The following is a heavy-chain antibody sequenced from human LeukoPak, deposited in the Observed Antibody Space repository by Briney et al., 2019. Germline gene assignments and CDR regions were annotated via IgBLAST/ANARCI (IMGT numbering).Heavy chain of an antibody. J-gene: IGHJ4*02. V-gene: IGHV3-23*01. CDR1: GFTFSSHA. D-gene: IGHD5-24*01. Sequence: PGGSLRLSCGASGFTFSSHAMSWVRQAPGKGLEWVSGISGSGGNTYYADSVKGRFTISRDNSKNTLYLQMNSLRADDTAVYYCARAFLVRNGYNYSPTYFDYWGQGTLVTVSS. CDR2: ISGSGGNT. CDR3: ARAFLVRNGYNYSPTYFDY.